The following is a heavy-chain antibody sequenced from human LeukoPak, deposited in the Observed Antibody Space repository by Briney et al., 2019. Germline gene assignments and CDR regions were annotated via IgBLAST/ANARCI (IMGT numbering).Heavy chain of an antibody. Sequence: GRSLRLSCAASGFTFSSYGVHWVRQAPGKGLEWVAVIWYDGSNTYYGESVKGRFNISRDNSKNTLYLEMNSLRAEDTAVYYCARGIDYTVTTSYYFEYWGQGTLVTVSS. V-gene: IGHV3-33*01. D-gene: IGHD4-17*01. J-gene: IGHJ4*02. CDR3: ARGIDYTVTTSYYFEY. CDR2: IWYDGSNT. CDR1: GFTFSSYG.